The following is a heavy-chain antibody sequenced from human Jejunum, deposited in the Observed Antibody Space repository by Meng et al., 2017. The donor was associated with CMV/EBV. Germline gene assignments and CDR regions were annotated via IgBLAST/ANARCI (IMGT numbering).Heavy chain of an antibody. CDR2: IYYSGST. V-gene: IGHV4-59*01. D-gene: IGHD1-26*01. J-gene: IGHJ6*02. Sequence: GVAIRSYYWTWIRQHAGKGLEWIGYIYYSGSTYNNHSLKSPVSISGDTSKNQVTLKVNSVTAADTAVYYCAKFSASGAYYLGMDVWGQGTTVTVS. CDR1: GVAIRSYY. CDR3: AKFSASGAYYLGMDV.